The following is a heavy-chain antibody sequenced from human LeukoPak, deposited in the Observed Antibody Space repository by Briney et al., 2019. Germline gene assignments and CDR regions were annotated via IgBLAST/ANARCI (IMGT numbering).Heavy chain of an antibody. J-gene: IGHJ4*02. CDR3: AKGPLAVGVDY. Sequence: GGSLRLSCAASGFTFSSYAMSWVRQAPGKGLEWVSAISGSGGSTYYADSVRGRFTISRDNSKNTLYLQMNSRRAEDTAVYYCAKGPLAVGVDYWGQGTLVTVSS. V-gene: IGHV3-23*01. D-gene: IGHD6-19*01. CDR2: ISGSGGST. CDR1: GFTFSSYA.